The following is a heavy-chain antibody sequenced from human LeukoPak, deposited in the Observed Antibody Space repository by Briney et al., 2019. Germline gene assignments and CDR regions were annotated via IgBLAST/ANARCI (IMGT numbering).Heavy chain of an antibody. CDR1: GYTFTSYY. D-gene: IGHD3-22*01. CDR3: ARDPTYYDSSGYLDY. J-gene: IGHJ4*02. Sequence: ASVKVSCKASGYTFTSYYMHWVRQAPGQGLEWMGIINPSGGSTSYAQKFQGRVTMTRDTSMSTVYMELSSLRSEDTAVYYCARDPTYYDSSGYLDYWGQGTLVTVSS. V-gene: IGHV1-46*01. CDR2: INPSGGST.